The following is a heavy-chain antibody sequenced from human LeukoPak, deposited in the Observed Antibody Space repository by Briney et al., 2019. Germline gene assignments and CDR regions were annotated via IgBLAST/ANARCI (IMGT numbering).Heavy chain of an antibody. D-gene: IGHD6-19*01. CDR1: GGTFSSYA. V-gene: IGHV1-69*13. CDR2: IIPIFGTA. CDR3: ARDRGYSSGWYLVY. J-gene: IGHJ4*02. Sequence: GASVKVSCKAPGGTFSSYAISWVRQAPGQGLEWMGGIIPIFGTANYAQKFQGRVTITADESTSTAYMELSSLRSEDTAVYYCARDRGYSSGWYLVYWGQGTLVTVSS.